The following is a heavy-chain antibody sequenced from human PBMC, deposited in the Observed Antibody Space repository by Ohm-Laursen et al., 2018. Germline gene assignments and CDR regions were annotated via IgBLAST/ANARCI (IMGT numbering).Heavy chain of an antibody. V-gene: IGHV3-7*01. CDR3: ASYDPWSGFSFHS. D-gene: IGHD3-3*01. CDR1: GFTFNSYW. J-gene: IGHJ4*02. Sequence: SLRLSCAASGFTFNSYWMTWVRQGPGKGLGSLANINQGGSEEYYADSVKGRFTISRDNAKDSLYLQMNSLRAEDTAVYYCASYDPWSGFSFHSWGQGTLVTVSS. CDR2: INQGGSEE.